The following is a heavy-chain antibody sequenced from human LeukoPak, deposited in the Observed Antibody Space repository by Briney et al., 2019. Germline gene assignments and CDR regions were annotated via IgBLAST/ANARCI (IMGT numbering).Heavy chain of an antibody. Sequence: GGSLRLSCAASGFTVSRNYMSWVRQAPGKGLEWLSIIFSNGRTYYADSVKGRFTISRDNPKNTLYLQVNSLRAEDTAIYYCARPIVVLPHDALDIWGQGTKVTVSS. CDR3: ARPIVVLPHDALDI. J-gene: IGHJ3*02. D-gene: IGHD2-21*01. V-gene: IGHV3-53*01. CDR2: IFSNGRT. CDR1: GFTVSRNY.